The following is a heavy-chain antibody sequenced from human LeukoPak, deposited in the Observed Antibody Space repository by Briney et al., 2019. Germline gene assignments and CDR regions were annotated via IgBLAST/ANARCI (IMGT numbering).Heavy chain of an antibody. V-gene: IGHV4-39*07. Sequence: SETLSLTCTVSGGSISSSSYCWGWIRQPPGKGLEWIGSIYYSGSTYYNPSLKSRVTISVHTSKNQFSLKLSSVTAADTAVYYCARDPPSSSWYDWFDPWGQGTLVTVSS. J-gene: IGHJ5*02. CDR1: GGSISSSSYC. CDR3: ARDPPSSSWYDWFDP. D-gene: IGHD6-13*01. CDR2: IYYSGST.